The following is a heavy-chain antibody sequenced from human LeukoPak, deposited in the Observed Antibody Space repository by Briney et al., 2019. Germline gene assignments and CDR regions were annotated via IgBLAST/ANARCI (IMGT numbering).Heavy chain of an antibody. CDR3: AKDGITMVRGVINTLYYFDY. J-gene: IGHJ4*02. CDR1: GFTFSSYG. CDR2: ISYDGNNK. D-gene: IGHD3-10*01. V-gene: IGHV3-30*18. Sequence: GGSLRLSCAASGFTFSSYGMHWVRQAPGKGLEWLAVISYDGNNKYYADSVKGRFTISRDNSKNTLYLQMNSLRAEDTAVYYCAKDGITMVRGVINTLYYFDYWGQGTLVTVSS.